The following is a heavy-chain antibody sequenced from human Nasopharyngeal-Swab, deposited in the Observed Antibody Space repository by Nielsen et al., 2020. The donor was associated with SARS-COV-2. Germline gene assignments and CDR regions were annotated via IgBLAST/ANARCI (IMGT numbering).Heavy chain of an antibody. J-gene: IGHJ4*02. Sequence: GESLKISCAASGFTFSSYGMHWVRQDPGKGLEWVAVIWYDGSNKYYADSVKGRFTISRDNSKNTLYLQMNSLRAEDTAVYYCARDLRCSSTSCYDEAAYWGQGTLVTVSS. CDR1: GFTFSSYG. CDR2: IWYDGSNK. D-gene: IGHD2-2*01. CDR3: ARDLRCSSTSCYDEAAY. V-gene: IGHV3-33*01.